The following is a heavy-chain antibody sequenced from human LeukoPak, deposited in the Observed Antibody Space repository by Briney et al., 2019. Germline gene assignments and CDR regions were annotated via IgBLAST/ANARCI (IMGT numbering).Heavy chain of an antibody. Sequence: GGSLKISCQGSGYNFPIYWIGWVRQMPGQGLEWMGIIYPDDSNTIYGPSFQGQVTISADKSINTAYLEWSSLKASDTAIYYCARQGAAGKYYYYYMDVWGKGTTVTVSS. D-gene: IGHD6-13*01. CDR3: ARQGAAGKYYYYYMDV. J-gene: IGHJ6*03. CDR2: IYPDDSNT. V-gene: IGHV5-51*01. CDR1: GYNFPIYW.